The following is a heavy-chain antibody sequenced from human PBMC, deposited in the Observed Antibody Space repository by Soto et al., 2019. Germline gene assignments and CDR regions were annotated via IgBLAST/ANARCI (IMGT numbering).Heavy chain of an antibody. CDR3: ARSTVDTIVTTGWCHYLDP. CDR1: GFTFSSSA. Sequence: EVQLLDSGGGLVQPGGSLRLSCAASGFTFSSSAMSWVRQAPGKGLEWVSAVSGSGGTTYYADSVRGRFTISRDNSRNPLYLQMNSLRAEYTAIYFIARSTVDTIVTTGWCHYLDPWGHGTLVTVSS. CDR2: VSGSGGTT. D-gene: IGHD5-18*01. V-gene: IGHV3-23*01. J-gene: IGHJ5*02.